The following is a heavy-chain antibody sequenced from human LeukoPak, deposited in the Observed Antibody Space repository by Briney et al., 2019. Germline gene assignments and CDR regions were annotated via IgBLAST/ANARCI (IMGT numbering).Heavy chain of an antibody. Sequence: GGSLRLSCAASGFTFSSYSMNWVRQAPGKGLEWVSSISSSSSYIYYADSVKGRFTISRDNAKNLMYLEMKSRRAEDTAVYYCGRGPPPSPEGDWFEPWGQGTLVTVSS. CDR1: GFTFSSYS. V-gene: IGHV3-21*01. CDR2: ISSSSSYI. D-gene: IGHD1-14*01. CDR3: GRGPPPSPEGDWFEP. J-gene: IGHJ5*02.